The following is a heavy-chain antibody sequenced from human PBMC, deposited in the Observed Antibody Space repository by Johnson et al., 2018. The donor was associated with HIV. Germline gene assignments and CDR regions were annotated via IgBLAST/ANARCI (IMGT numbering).Heavy chain of an antibody. CDR3: ARDRLSGVVFDAFDI. Sequence: QVQLVESGGGVVQPGRSLRLSCAASGFAFSNFGMHWVRQAPGKGLEWVAVISYDGSNKYYADSVKGRFTISRDNSKNTLYLQMNSLRAEDTAVYYCARDRLSGVVFDAFDIWGQGTMVTVSS. J-gene: IGHJ3*02. CDR1: GFAFSNFG. V-gene: IGHV3-30*03. CDR2: ISYDGSNK. D-gene: IGHD3-3*01.